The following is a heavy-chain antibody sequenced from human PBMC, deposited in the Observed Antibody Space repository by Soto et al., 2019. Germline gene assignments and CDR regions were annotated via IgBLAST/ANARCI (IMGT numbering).Heavy chain of an antibody. CDR3: ARNSGSRDGYLDY. J-gene: IGHJ4*02. D-gene: IGHD1-26*01. CDR1: GYSFTSYL. V-gene: IGHV5-51*01. CDR2: IYPGDSDT. Sequence: GESLKISFKGSGYSFTSYLIGWVRQMPGKGLEWMGIIYPGDSDTRYSPSFQGQVTISADKSISTAYLQWSSLKASDTAMYYCARNSGSRDGYLDYWGQGTLVTVSS.